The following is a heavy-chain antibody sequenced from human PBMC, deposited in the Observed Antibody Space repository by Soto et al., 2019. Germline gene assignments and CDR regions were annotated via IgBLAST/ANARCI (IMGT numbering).Heavy chain of an antibody. J-gene: IGHJ6*02. D-gene: IGHD3-3*01. CDR3: ARGIYDFWSGSPRYGMDV. Sequence: GGSLRLSCAASGFTFSSYAMHWVRQAPGKGLEWVAVISYDGSNKYYADSVKGRFTISRDNSKNTLYLQMNSLRAEDTAVYYCARGIYDFWSGSPRYGMDVWGQGTTVP. CDR2: ISYDGSNK. CDR1: GFTFSSYA. V-gene: IGHV3-30-3*01.